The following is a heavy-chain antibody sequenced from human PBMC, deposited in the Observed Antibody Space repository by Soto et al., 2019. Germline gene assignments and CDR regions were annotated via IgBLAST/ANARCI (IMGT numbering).Heavy chain of an antibody. V-gene: IGHV1-46*03. CDR1: GHTSNY. Sequence: ASVKVSCKASGHTSNYMHWVRQAPGQGLEWVGIIDPSGSNTQYAEKFQGGVSVTRDTSTSTVYLELYSLRSEDSAVYYCALDYTGTDDAFDLWGQGTVVTVSS. CDR2: IDPSGSNT. CDR3: ALDYTGTDDAFDL. D-gene: IGHD1-26*01. J-gene: IGHJ3*01.